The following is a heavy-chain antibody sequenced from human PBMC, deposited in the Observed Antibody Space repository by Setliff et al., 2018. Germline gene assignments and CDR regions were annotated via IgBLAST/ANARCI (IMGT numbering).Heavy chain of an antibody. CDR3: ARFCGGGSCSDY. Sequence: PSETLSLTCSVSGGSLTSHYWTWIRQPPGKGLEWIGVISYIERPHYNPSLQSRVTIAMETSNNQVSLTLTSVTAVDSAMYYCARFCGGGSCSDYWGQGTLVTVS. CDR2: ISYIERP. D-gene: IGHD2-15*01. V-gene: IGHV4-59*11. CDR1: GGSLTSHY. J-gene: IGHJ4*02.